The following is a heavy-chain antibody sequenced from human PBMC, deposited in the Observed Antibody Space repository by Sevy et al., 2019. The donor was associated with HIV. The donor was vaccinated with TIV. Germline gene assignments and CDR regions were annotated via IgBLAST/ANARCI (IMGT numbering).Heavy chain of an antibody. V-gene: IGHV1-18*01. J-gene: IGHJ6*02. CDR3: ARKRIVVVPAANEDYYYGMDV. CDR1: GYTFTSYG. CDR2: ISAYNGNT. Sequence: ASVKVSCKASGYTFTSYGISWVRQAPGQGLEWMGWISAYNGNTNYAQKLQGRVTMTTDTSTSTAYMELRSLRSDDTAVYYCARKRIVVVPAANEDYYYGMDVWGQWTTVTVSS. D-gene: IGHD2-2*01.